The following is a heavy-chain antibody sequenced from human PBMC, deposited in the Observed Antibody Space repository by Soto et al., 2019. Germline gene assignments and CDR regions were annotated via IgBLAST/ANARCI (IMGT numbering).Heavy chain of an antibody. CDR1: GGSISSSSYY. V-gene: IGHV4-39*01. D-gene: IGHD2-2*01. J-gene: IGHJ6*03. Sequence: SETLSLTCTVSGGSISSSSYYWGWIRQPPGKGLEWIGSIYYSGSTYYNPSLKSRVTISVDTSKNQFSLKLSSVTAADTAVYYCARPKKDIVVVPAAGYYYYMDVWGKGTTVTVSS. CDR3: ARPKKDIVVVPAAGYYYYMDV. CDR2: IYYSGST.